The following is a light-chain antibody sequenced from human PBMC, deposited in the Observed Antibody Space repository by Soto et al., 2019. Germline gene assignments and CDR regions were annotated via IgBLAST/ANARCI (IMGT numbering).Light chain of an antibody. CDR2: RNS. CDR1: NSNIGAGYD. CDR3: QSYDSSLSGARV. J-gene: IGLJ3*02. V-gene: IGLV1-40*01. Sequence: QSALTQPPSVSGAPGQRVTLSCTGSNSNIGAGYDVHWYQQLPGTAPKLLIYRNSNRPSGVPDRFSGSKSGTSASLAITGLQAEDEADYYCQSYDSSLSGARVFGGGTKLTVL.